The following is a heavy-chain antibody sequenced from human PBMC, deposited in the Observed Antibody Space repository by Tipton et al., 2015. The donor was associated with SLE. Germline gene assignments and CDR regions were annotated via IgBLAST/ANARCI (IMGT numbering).Heavy chain of an antibody. Sequence: SLRLSCAASGFTFSSYGMHWVRQAPGKGLEWVAFIRYDGSNKYYADSVKGRFTISRDNSKNTLYLQMNSLRAEDTAVYYCAKTSQYSSSSLDYWGQGTLVTVSS. D-gene: IGHD6-6*01. CDR2: IRYDGSNK. J-gene: IGHJ4*02. CDR1: GFTFSSYG. CDR3: AKTSQYSSSSLDY. V-gene: IGHV3-30*02.